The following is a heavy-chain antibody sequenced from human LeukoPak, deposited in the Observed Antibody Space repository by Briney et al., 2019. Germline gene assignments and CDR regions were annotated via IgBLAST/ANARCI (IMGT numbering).Heavy chain of an antibody. CDR3: ARGWVYYYGSGSYYEFDY. V-gene: IGHV4-34*01. J-gene: IGHJ4*02. CDR1: GGSFTGYY. Sequence: PSETLSLTCAVYGGSFTGYYWSWIRQPPGKGLEGIGEINHSGSTNYNPSLKSRVTISVDTSKNQFSLELSSVTAADTAVYYCARGWVYYYGSGSYYEFDYWGQETLVTVSS. D-gene: IGHD3-10*01. CDR2: INHSGST.